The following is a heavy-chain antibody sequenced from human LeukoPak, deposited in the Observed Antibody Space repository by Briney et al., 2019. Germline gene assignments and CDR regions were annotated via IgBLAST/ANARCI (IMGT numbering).Heavy chain of an antibody. Sequence: GGSLRLSCAASGFTFSSYAMSWVRQAPGKRLEWVSAISGSGGSTYYADSVKGRFTISRDNSKNSLYLQMNSLRAEDTALYYCARGTVAKIENDAFDIWGQGTMVTVSS. CDR3: ARGTVAKIENDAFDI. V-gene: IGHV3-23*01. CDR1: GFTFSSYA. J-gene: IGHJ3*02. CDR2: ISGSGGST. D-gene: IGHD6-19*01.